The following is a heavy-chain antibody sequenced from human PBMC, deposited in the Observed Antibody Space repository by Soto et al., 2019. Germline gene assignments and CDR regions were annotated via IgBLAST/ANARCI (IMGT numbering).Heavy chain of an antibody. D-gene: IGHD3-22*01. J-gene: IGHJ4*02. V-gene: IGHV1-58*01. CDR3: AAGQYYYDSSGQRYYFDY. Sequence: SVKVSCKASGFTFTSSAVQWVRQARGQRLEWIGWIVVGSGNTNYAQKFQERVTITRDMSTSTAYMELSSLRSEDTAVYYCAAGQYYYDSSGQRYYFDYWGQGTLVTVSS. CDR1: GFTFTSSA. CDR2: IVVGSGNT.